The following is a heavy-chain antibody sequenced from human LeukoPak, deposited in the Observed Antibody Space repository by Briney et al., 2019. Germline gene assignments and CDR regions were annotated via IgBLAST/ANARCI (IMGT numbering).Heavy chain of an antibody. CDR3: AGGRWGLGDY. V-gene: IGHV3-30*03. D-gene: IGHD3-16*01. CDR1: GFTFNSYG. J-gene: IGHJ4*02. CDR2: ISYDGSNK. Sequence: PGGSLRLSCAASGFTFNSYGMHWVRQAPGKGLEWVAVISYDGSNKYYADSVKGRFTISRDNSKNTLYLQMNSLRAEDTAVYYCAGGRWGLGDYWGQGTLVTVSS.